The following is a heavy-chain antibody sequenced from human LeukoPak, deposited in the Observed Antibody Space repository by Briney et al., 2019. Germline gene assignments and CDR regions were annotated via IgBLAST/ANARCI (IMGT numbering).Heavy chain of an antibody. Sequence: SETLSLTCAVYGGSFSGYYWSWIRQPPGKGLEWIGEINHSGSTNYNPSLKSRVTISVDTSKNQFSLKLSSVTAEDTAVYYCAREIGIKPFDYWGQGTLVTVSS. CDR1: GGSFSGYY. V-gene: IGHV4-34*01. D-gene: IGHD3-16*01. J-gene: IGHJ4*02. CDR3: AREIGIKPFDY. CDR2: INHSGST.